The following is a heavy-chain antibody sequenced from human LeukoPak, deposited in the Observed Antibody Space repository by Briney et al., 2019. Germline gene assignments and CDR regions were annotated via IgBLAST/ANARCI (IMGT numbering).Heavy chain of an antibody. V-gene: IGHV1-69*05. CDR2: IIPIFGTA. D-gene: IGHD3-22*01. CDR1: GGTFSSYA. CDR3: AKDQGSYYYDSSGYGGAFDI. Sequence: SVKVSCKASGGTFSSYAISWVRQAPGQGLEWMGGIIPIFGTANYAQKFQGRVTITTDESTSTAYMELSSLRSEDTAVYYCAKDQGSYYYDSSGYGGAFDIWGQGTMVTVSS. J-gene: IGHJ3*02.